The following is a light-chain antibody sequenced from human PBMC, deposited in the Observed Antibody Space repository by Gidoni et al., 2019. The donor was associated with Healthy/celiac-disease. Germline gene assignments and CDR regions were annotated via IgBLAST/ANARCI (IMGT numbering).Light chain of an antibody. CDR3: MQALQTPQYT. V-gene: IGKV2-28*01. J-gene: IGKJ2*01. CDR1: QSRLHSNGYNY. CDR2: LGS. Sequence: DIVMTQSPLFLPVTPGEPASISCRSSQSRLHSNGYNYLDWYLQKPWQSPQLLIYLGSNRASGVPDRFSGSGSGTDFTLKISRVEAEDVGVYYCMQALQTPQYTFGQGTKLEIK.